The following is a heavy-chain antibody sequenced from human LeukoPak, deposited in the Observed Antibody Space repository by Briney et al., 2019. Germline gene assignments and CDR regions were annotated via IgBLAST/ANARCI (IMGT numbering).Heavy chain of an antibody. CDR1: GGTFSSYA. Sequence: SVKVSCKASGGTFSSYAIHGVRQAPGQGLEWMGGIIPIFGTANYAQKFQGRVTITTDESTSTAYMELSSLRSEDTAVYYCASSTPTVTPNSGVYYMDVWGKGTTVTVSS. J-gene: IGHJ6*03. D-gene: IGHD4-17*01. CDR3: ASSTPTVTPNSGVYYMDV. V-gene: IGHV1-69*05. CDR2: IIPIFGTA.